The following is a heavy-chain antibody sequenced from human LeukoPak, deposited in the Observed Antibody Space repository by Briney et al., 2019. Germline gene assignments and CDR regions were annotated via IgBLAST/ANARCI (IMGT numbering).Heavy chain of an antibody. CDR3: ARGFSDILRYSWFDP. D-gene: IGHD3-9*01. V-gene: IGHV1-18*01. Sequence: RASVKVSCKASGYTFTSYGISWVRQAPGQGLEWMGWISAYNGNTNYAQKLQGRVTMTTDTYTSTAYMELRSLRSDDTAVYYCARGFSDILRYSWFDPWGQGTLVTVSS. CDR2: ISAYNGNT. J-gene: IGHJ5*02. CDR1: GYTFTSYG.